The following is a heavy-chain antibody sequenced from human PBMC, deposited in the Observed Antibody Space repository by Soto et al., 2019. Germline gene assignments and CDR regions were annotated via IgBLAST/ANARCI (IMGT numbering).Heavy chain of an antibody. Sequence: QVQLQESGPGLVKPSQTLSLTCTVSGDSMSSGDNYWSWIRQPPGKGLECIAYIYHSGSAYYNPSFRSRGVISVAPSSNQFSMKLTSVTAADTAVYYCARVSWSGSRRDFYIWGQGTSVTVSS. CDR1: GDSMSSGDNY. D-gene: IGHD6-13*01. CDR2: IYHSGSA. V-gene: IGHV4-30-4*08. CDR3: ARVSWSGSRRDFYI. J-gene: IGHJ3*02.